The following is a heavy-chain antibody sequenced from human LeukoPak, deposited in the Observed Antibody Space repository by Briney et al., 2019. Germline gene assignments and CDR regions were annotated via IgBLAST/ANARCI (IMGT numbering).Heavy chain of an antibody. CDR2: IYPGDSDT. V-gene: IGHV5-51*01. CDR3: ARWDPEYPQNIEVAGTGFDY. CDR1: GYSFTSYW. D-gene: IGHD6-19*01. J-gene: IGHJ4*02. Sequence: GESLKISCKGSGYSFTSYWIGWVRQMPGKGLEWMGIIYPGDSDTRYSPSFQGQVTISADKSISTAYLQWSSLKASDTAMYYCARWDPEYPQNIEVAGTGFDYWGQGTLVTVSS.